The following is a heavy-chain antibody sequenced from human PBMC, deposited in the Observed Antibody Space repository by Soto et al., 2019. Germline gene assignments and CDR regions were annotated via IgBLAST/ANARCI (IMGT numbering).Heavy chain of an antibody. CDR2: ISFSGSPI. CDR1: GFTFSDYY. V-gene: IGHV3-11*01. D-gene: IGHD3-16*01. Sequence: PGGSLRLSCAASGFTFSDYYFTWIRQAPGKGLEWVSYISFSGSPIYYADYVKGRFTISRDNAKNSLYLQMNNLRPEDTAVYYCAGGDSGSFDSWGQGTLVTVSS. J-gene: IGHJ4*02. CDR3: AGGDSGSFDS.